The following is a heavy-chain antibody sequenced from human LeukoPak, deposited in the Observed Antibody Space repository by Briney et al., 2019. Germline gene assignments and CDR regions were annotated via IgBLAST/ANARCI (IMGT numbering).Heavy chain of an antibody. CDR3: AKGYSSGWYSNY. J-gene: IGHJ4*02. D-gene: IGHD6-19*01. CDR1: GFTVSSYY. V-gene: IGHV3-53*01. CDR2: LYSGGNT. Sequence: PGGSLRLSCAASGFTVSSYYMSWVRQAPGKGLGGVSVLYSGGNTYYADSVKGRFTISRDNSKNTLYLHMNSLRAEDTAVYYCAKGYSSGWYSNYWGQGTLVTVSS.